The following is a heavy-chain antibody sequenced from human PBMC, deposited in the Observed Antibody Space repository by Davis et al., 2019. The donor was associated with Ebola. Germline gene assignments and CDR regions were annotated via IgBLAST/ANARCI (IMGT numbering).Heavy chain of an antibody. CDR1: GFTFSSYA. J-gene: IGHJ6*02. CDR3: ARAVGATPTRRSNGMDV. Sequence: GESLKIPCAASGFTFSSYAMHWVRQAPGKGLEWVAVISYDGSNKYYADSVKGRFTISRDNPKNTLYLQMNSLRAEDTAVYYCARAVGATPTRRSNGMDVWGQGTTVTVSS. CDR2: ISYDGSNK. D-gene: IGHD1-26*01. V-gene: IGHV3-30-3*01.